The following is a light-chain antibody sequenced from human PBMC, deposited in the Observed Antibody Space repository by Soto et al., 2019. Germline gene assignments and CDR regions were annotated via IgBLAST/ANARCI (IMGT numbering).Light chain of an antibody. CDR2: DVS. CDR1: SSDVGGYNY. CDR3: SSYTSSSTPHVV. V-gene: IGLV2-14*01. Sequence: QAVVTQPASVSGSPGQSITISCTGTSSDVGGYNYVSWYQQHPGKAPKLMIYDVSNRPSGVSNRFSGSKSGNTASLTISGLQAEDEADYYCSSYTSSSTPHVVFGGGTQLTVL. J-gene: IGLJ2*01.